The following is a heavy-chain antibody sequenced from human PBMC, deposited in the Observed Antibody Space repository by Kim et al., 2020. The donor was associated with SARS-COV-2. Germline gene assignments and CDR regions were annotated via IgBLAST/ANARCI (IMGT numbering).Heavy chain of an antibody. CDR3: ATLAGRQGEMDV. J-gene: IGHJ6*02. V-gene: IGHV3-9*01. D-gene: IGHD3-3*02. Sequence: GYADSVKGRVTNSRDNAQNSLYLQMNSLRAEDQALYFCATLAGRQGEMDVWGLGTTVTVSS.